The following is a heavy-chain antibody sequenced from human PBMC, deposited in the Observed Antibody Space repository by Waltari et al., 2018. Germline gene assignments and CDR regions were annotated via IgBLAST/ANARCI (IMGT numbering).Heavy chain of an antibody. CDR2: GRAEKGRT. CDR3: ARWGTDGSYKLDY. V-gene: IGHV1-18*01. D-gene: IGHD1-26*01. CDR1: GYTFSNYG. Sequence: QVQLVQSGAEVKKPGASVKVSCKASGYTFSNYGVSWVRQAPGQGLEWMGWGRAEKGRTNYAQKLQGRVTMTTDTSTSTAYREVRSLRSDDTAVYYCARWGTDGSYKLDYWGQGTLVTVAS. J-gene: IGHJ4*02.